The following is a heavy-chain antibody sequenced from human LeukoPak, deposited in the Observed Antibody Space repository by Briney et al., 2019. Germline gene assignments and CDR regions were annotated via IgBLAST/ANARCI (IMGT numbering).Heavy chain of an antibody. Sequence: GGSLRLSCAASGFTFSDYYMSWIRQAPGKGLEWVSYISSSGSTIYYADSVKGRFTISRDNAKNSLYLQMNSLRAEDTAVYYCAKRVYGVRGVIRPYYMDVWGKGTTDTVSS. CDR3: AKRVYGVRGVIRPYYMDV. CDR2: ISSSGSTI. J-gene: IGHJ6*03. D-gene: IGHD3-10*01. V-gene: IGHV3-11*04. CDR1: GFTFSDYY.